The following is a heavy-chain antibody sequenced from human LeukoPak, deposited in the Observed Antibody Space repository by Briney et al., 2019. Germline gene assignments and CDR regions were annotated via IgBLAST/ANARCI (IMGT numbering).Heavy chain of an antibody. CDR1: GFSFTSYW. Sequence: PGESLKISCKGSGFSFTSYWISWVRQMPGKGLEWMGRIDPSDSYTNYSPSFQGHVTISAGKSISTAYLQWSSLKASDTAMYYCARRQAVATLGEFDYWGQGTLVTVSS. CDR3: ARRQAVATLGEFDY. V-gene: IGHV5-10-1*01. J-gene: IGHJ4*02. D-gene: IGHD5-12*01. CDR2: IDPSDSYT.